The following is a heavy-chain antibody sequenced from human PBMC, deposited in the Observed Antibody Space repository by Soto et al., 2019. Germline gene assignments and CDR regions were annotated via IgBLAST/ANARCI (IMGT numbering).Heavy chain of an antibody. Sequence: PGGSLRLSCAASGFTFSSYGMHWVRQAPGKGLGWVAVISYDGSNKYYADSVKGRFTISRDNSKNTLYLQMNSLRAEDTAVYYCAKDLGSYSSSWYRYDYYHGMDVWGQGTTVTVSS. V-gene: IGHV3-30*18. CDR2: ISYDGSNK. D-gene: IGHD6-13*01. J-gene: IGHJ6*02. CDR3: AKDLGSYSSSWYRYDYYHGMDV. CDR1: GFTFSSYG.